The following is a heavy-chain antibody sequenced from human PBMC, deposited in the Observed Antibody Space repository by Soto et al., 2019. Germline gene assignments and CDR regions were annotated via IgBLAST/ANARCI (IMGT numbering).Heavy chain of an antibody. D-gene: IGHD5-12*01. CDR3: ARRTYSGSSYYFDY. J-gene: IGHJ4*02. CDR1: GGSISSYY. Sequence: PSETLSLTCTASGGSISSYYWSWVRQPPGKGLEWIAYIDNSGNTNYNPSLKSRVTISVDASKNQFSLKLSSVTAADTAVYYCARRTYSGSSYYFDYWGQGTQVTVSS. CDR2: IDNSGNT. V-gene: IGHV4-4*09.